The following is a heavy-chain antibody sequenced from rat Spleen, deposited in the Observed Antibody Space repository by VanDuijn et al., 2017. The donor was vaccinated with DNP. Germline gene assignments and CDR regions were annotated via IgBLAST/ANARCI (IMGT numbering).Heavy chain of an antibody. CDR3: ARGGDGYDY. D-gene: IGHD1-12*03. CDR1: GFTFSNYY. V-gene: IGHV5-25*01. J-gene: IGHJ2*01. Sequence: EVQLVESGGGLVQPGRSMKLSCAASGFTFSNYYMAWVRQAPTKGLEWVASISTGGGDTYSRDSVKGRFTISRDHAKSTLYLQMDSLRSEDTATYYCARGGDGYDYWGQGVMVTVSS. CDR2: ISTGGGDT.